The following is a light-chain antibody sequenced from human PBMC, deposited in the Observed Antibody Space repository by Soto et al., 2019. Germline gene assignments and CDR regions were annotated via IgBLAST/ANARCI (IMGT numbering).Light chain of an antibody. V-gene: IGLV1-40*01. J-gene: IGLJ1*01. CDR2: GNS. CDR3: QSYGDSLSGYV. CDR1: NSNIGAGYD. Sequence: QSVLTQQPSVSGAPGQRVTISCTGSNSNIGAGYDVHWYQQLPGTAPKLLIYGNSNRPSGVPDRFSGSKSGTSASLTITGLQAEDEADYYCQSYGDSLSGYVSGTGTKVTVL.